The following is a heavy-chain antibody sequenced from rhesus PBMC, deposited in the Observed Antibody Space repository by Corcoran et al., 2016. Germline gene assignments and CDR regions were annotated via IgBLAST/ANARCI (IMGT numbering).Heavy chain of an antibody. V-gene: IGHV4S7*01. CDR2: IFVGSGST. CDR1: GGSISGYYL. CDR3: ARGGGGSWNFDY. J-gene: IGHJ4*01. Sequence: QVQMQESGPGVVKPSETLSLTCAVSGGSISGYYLCSWIRQPPGKVLEWIGYIFVGSGSTSYHPSLKGRVIISIATSKNQFALKLSSVTAADTAVYYCARGGGGSWNFDYWGQGVLVTVSS. D-gene: IGHD6-25*01.